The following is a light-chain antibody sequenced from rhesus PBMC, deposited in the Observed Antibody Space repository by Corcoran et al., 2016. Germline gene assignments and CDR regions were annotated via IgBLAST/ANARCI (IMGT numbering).Light chain of an antibody. CDR1: QSLLQSDGYTY. CDR2: QVT. V-gene: IGKV2S2*01. Sequence: DIVMTQTPLSLPVTPGEPASISCRSSQSLLQSDGYTYLDWYLQKPGQSPRLLINQVTNRKSGVPDRFSGRGYGQDFPLKISRVETEDVGVYYCMQSIQVPWTFGQGTKVEIK. J-gene: IGKJ1*01. CDR3: MQSIQVPWT.